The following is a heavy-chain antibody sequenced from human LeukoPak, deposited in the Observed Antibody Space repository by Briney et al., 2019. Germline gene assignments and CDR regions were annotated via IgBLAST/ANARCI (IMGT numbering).Heavy chain of an antibody. CDR1: GYTFTTYG. CDR3: ARGRGDFWSGYPPPHFDY. CDR2: ISAYNGNT. J-gene: IGHJ4*02. Sequence: APVKVSCKAPGYTFTTYGISWVRQAPGQGLEWMGWISAYNGNTNYAQKLQGRVTMTTDTSTSTAYMELRSLRSDDTAVYYCARGRGDFWSGYPPPHFDYWGQGTLVTVSS. V-gene: IGHV1-18*01. D-gene: IGHD3-3*01.